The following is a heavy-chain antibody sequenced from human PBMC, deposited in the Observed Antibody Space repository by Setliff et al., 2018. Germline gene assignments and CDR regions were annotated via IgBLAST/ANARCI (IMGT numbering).Heavy chain of an antibody. D-gene: IGHD3-22*01. Sequence: ETLSLTCTVSGGSISSYYWSWIRQPAGKGLEWIGHIYIGGSANYNPSLKSRVTMSIDTSKNQFSLKLNSVTAADTAVYYCATHAPNYYDSSGYYLRAFDIWGQGTMVTVSS. J-gene: IGHJ3*02. CDR1: GGSISSYY. CDR3: ATHAPNYYDSSGYYLRAFDI. CDR2: IYIGGSA. V-gene: IGHV4-4*07.